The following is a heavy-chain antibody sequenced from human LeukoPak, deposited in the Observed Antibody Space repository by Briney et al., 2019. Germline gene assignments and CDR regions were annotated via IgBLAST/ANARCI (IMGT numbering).Heavy chain of an antibody. CDR1: GFTFTKYW. CDR2: IQQDGSVA. V-gene: IGHV3-7*01. CDR3: SNGIYDNSY. J-gene: IGHJ4*02. Sequence: GGSLGLSCVASGFTFTKYWMAWVRQAPGKGLEWVANIQQDGSVAYYLDSVRGRFTISRDNAKNSTYLQMNSLRADDTAIYFCSNGIYDNSYWGQGTLVTVSS. D-gene: IGHD1-1*01.